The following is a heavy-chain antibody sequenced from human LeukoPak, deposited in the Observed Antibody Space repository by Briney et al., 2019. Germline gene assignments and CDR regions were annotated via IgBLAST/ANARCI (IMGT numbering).Heavy chain of an antibody. CDR3: ARVGPTVTSVDY. J-gene: IGHJ4*02. D-gene: IGHD4-17*01. V-gene: IGHV3-21*01. Sequence: GGSLRLSCAASGFTFSSYSMNWVRQAPGKGLEWVSSISSSSSYIYYADSVKGRFTISRDNAKNSLYLQMNSLRAEDTAVYYCARVGPTVTSVDYWGQGTLVTVSS. CDR1: GFTFSSYS. CDR2: ISSSSSYI.